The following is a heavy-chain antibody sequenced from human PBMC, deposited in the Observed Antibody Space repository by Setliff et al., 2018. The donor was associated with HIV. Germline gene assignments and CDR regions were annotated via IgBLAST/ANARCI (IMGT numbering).Heavy chain of an antibody. CDR1: GLTFNAHA. J-gene: IGHJ4*02. Sequence: GGSLRLSCAASGLTFNAHAMSWVRQAPGKGLEWVSAISYSGGSTFYADSVKGRFTISRQNYKNTLYLQMNSLKAEDTAVYYCNMGHYRKSSEWGRGTLVTVSS. D-gene: IGHD3-10*01. CDR2: ISYSGGST. V-gene: IGHV3-23*01. CDR3: NMGHYRKSSE.